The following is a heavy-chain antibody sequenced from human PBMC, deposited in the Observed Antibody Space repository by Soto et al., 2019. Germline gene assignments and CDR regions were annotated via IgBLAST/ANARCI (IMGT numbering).Heavy chain of an antibody. CDR3: ARDSAGFWTGYYSY. V-gene: IGHV3-7*01. CDR2: RKQDGSEK. Sequence: GGSLRLSCAASGFILSSYWMSWVRQTLGKGLEWVASRKQDGSEKYFVDSVKGRFTISRDNAKNSLYMQVDSVRGEDTAVYYCARDSAGFWTGYYSYGGQGTLVTVSS. CDR1: GFILSSYW. J-gene: IGHJ4*02. D-gene: IGHD3-3*01.